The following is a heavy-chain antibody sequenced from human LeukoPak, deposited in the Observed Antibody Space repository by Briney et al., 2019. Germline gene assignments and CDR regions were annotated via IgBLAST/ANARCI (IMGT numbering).Heavy chain of an antibody. CDR3: ADEGVGATISTYY. Sequence: GRSLRLSCAASGFTFSSYGMHWVRQAPGKGLEWVSAISGSGGSTYYADSVKGRFTISRDNSKNTLYLQMNSLRAEDTAVYYCADEGVGATISTYYWGQGTLVTVSS. J-gene: IGHJ4*02. CDR2: ISGSGGST. D-gene: IGHD1-26*01. CDR1: GFTFSSYG. V-gene: IGHV3-23*01.